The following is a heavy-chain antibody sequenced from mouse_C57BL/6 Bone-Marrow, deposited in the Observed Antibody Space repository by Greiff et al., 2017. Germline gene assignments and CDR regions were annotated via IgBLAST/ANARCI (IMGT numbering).Heavy chain of an antibody. Sequence: EVKLVESGGGLVQPGESLKLSCESNEYEFPSHDMSWVRKTPEKRLELVAAINSDGGSTYYPDTMERRFIISRDNTKKTLYLQMSSLRSEDTALYYCARQGYYVNYGDAMDYWGQGTSVTVSS. CDR1: EYEFPSHD. D-gene: IGHD2-1*01. J-gene: IGHJ4*01. V-gene: IGHV5-2*01. CDR2: INSDGGST. CDR3: ARQGYYVNYGDAMDY.